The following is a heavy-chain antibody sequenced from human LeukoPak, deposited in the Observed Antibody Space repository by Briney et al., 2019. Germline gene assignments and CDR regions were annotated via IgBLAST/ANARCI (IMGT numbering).Heavy chain of an antibody. J-gene: IGHJ5*02. V-gene: IGHV3-7*03. D-gene: IGHD3-3*01. CDR1: GLTFSTYW. Sequence: GGSLRLSCSASGLTFSTYWMSWVRQAPGKGLEWVANMNEDGGKKYYVGSVRGRFTISRDNAKTSLYLQMSSLRAEDTAVYYCARLSDFWSGYYYLWGQGTLVTVSS. CDR3: ARLSDFWSGYYYL. CDR2: MNEDGGKK.